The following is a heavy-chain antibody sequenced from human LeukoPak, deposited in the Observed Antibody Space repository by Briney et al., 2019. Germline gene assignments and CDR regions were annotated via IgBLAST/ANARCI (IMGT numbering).Heavy chain of an antibody. D-gene: IGHD3-22*01. CDR2: IYTSGST. CDR1: GGSISSGSYY. Sequence: SETLSLTCTVSGGSISSGSYYWSWIRRPAGKGLEWIGRIYTSGSTNYNPSLKSRVTISVDTSKNQFSLKLSSVTAADTAVYYCARFGSSWRRTYYYDSSGSSFDYWGQGTLVTVSS. V-gene: IGHV4-61*02. CDR3: ARFGSSWRRTYYYDSSGSSFDY. J-gene: IGHJ4*02.